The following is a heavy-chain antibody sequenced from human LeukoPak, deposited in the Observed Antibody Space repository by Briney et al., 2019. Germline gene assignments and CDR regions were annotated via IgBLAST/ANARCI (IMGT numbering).Heavy chain of an antibody. J-gene: IGHJ3*02. Sequence: PSETVSLTCTVSGGSISSYYWSWIRQPPGKGLEWIGYIYYSGSTNYNPSLKSRVTISVDTSKNQFSLKLSSVTAADTAVYYCARVRTYYYDSSGFDAFDIWGQGTMVTVSS. CDR1: GGSISSYY. V-gene: IGHV4-59*01. D-gene: IGHD3-22*01. CDR3: ARVRTYYYDSSGFDAFDI. CDR2: IYYSGST.